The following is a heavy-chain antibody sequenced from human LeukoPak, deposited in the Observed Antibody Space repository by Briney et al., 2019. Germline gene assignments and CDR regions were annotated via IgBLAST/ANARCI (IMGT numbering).Heavy chain of an antibody. J-gene: IGHJ5*02. CDR3: AKVVVITGNWFDP. D-gene: IGHD3-22*01. V-gene: IGHV1-2*02. CDR1: GYTCTGYY. Sequence: ASVKVSCKASGYTCTGYYMHWVRQAPGQGLEWMGWINPNSGGTNYAQKFQGRVTMTRDTSISTAYMELSRLRSDDTAVYYCAKVVVITGNWFDPWGQGTLVTVSS. CDR2: INPNSGGT.